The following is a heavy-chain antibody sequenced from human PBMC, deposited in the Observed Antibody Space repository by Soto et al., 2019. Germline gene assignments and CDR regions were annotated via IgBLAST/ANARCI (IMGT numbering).Heavy chain of an antibody. Sequence: GGSLRLSCLASGLTLRGYWMSWVRQAPGKGLEWVANIKQDGSANNYLDSVKGRFTISRDNAEKSVYLEMSSLRVEDTAIYYCARGTYCGTDCHYHFDSWGQGTLVTVSS. J-gene: IGHJ4*02. V-gene: IGHV3-7*01. CDR1: GLTLRGYW. CDR3: ARGTYCGTDCHYHFDS. CDR2: IKQDGSAN. D-gene: IGHD2-21*02.